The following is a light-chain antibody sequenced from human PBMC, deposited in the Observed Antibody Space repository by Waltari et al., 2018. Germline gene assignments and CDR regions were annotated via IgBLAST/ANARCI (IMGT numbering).Light chain of an antibody. V-gene: IGLV1-40*01. CDR3: QSYDSSLSGYV. CDR2: GKR. Sequence: QSVLTQPPSVSGAPGQRVTISCTGSSSNIGAGYDVHWYQQLPRTAPKLLIFGKRYCPSWVPDRFSGSKSGTSSSLAITGLHADDEADYYCQSYDSSLSGYVVGTGTKVTVL. J-gene: IGLJ1*01. CDR1: SSNIGAGYD.